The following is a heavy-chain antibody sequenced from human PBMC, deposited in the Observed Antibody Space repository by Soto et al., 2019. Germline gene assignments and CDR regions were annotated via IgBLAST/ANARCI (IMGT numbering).Heavy chain of an antibody. J-gene: IGHJ5*02. CDR1: GGSISSSDSY. V-gene: IGHV4-39*01. Sequence: LQLQESGPGLVKPSETLSLTCTVSGGSISSSDSYWAWVRQPPGKGLEWIGSIYYSGAPYYNPSLKNRVTISVDTSRDQFALGLRAVAAADLSMFYCAILAMAVAGHRWFYPWGQGILVTLSS. CDR3: AILAMAVAGHRWFYP. CDR2: IYYSGAP. D-gene: IGHD6-13*01.